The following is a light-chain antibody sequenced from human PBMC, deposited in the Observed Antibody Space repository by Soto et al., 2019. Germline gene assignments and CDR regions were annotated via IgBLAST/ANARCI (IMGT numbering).Light chain of an antibody. CDR3: QHFITWPPLFT. CDR2: ATS. CDR1: QNIRDN. J-gene: IGKJ3*01. V-gene: IGKV3-15*01. Sequence: TQSPATLSVSPGERATLSCRASQNIRDNLAWYQQRPGQAPRLLIYATSTRTTGVPARFSGRGFGSDFTLPIHKLQSEDFAIYYCQHFITWPPLFTFGPGTTVDIK.